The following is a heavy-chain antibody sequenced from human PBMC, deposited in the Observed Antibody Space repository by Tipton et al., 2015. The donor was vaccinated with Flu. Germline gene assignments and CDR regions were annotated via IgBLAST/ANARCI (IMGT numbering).Heavy chain of an antibody. D-gene: IGHD6-19*01. CDR3: TREKDSSGSEYFQH. CDR1: GDSISSYY. CDR2: IYSSGST. J-gene: IGHJ1*01. Sequence: TLSLTCTVSGDSISSYYWSWIRQPSGKGLEWIGCIYSSGSTYYNPSLKSRVTLSLDTSKNQFSLKLSSVAAAATAVYYCTREKDSSGSEYFQHWGQGTLVTVSS. V-gene: IGHV4-4*07.